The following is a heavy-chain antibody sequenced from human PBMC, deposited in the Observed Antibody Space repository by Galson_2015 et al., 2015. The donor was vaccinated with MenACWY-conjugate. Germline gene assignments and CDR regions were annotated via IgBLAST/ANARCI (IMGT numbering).Heavy chain of an antibody. D-gene: IGHD2-15*01. CDR2: INSDGSST. J-gene: IGHJ4*02. Sequence: LRLSCAASGFTFSSYWMHWVRQAPGKGLVWVSRINSDGSSTSYADSVKGRFTISRDNAKNTLYLQMNSLRAEDTAVYYCARPLNSVVVVAAGYWGQGTLVTVSS. CDR3: ARPLNSVVVVAAGY. V-gene: IGHV3-74*01. CDR1: GFTFSSYW.